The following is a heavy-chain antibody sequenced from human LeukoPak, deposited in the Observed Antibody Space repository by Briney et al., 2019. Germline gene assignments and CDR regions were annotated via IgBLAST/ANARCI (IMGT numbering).Heavy chain of an antibody. CDR2: ISYDGSNK. Sequence: PGRSLRLSCAASGFTFSSYAMHWVRQAPGKGLEWVAVISYDGSNKYYADSVKGRFTISRDNSKNTLYLQMNSLRAEDTAVYYCARDDTSANWGQGTLVTVSS. CDR1: GFTFSSYA. J-gene: IGHJ4*02. V-gene: IGHV3-30-3*01. D-gene: IGHD2-2*02. CDR3: ARDDTSAN.